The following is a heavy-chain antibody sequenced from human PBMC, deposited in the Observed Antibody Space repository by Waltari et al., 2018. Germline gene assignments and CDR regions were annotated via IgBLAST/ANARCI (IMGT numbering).Heavy chain of an antibody. CDR2: IYYSGST. D-gene: IGHD6-19*01. J-gene: IGHJ4*02. CDR1: GGSISSSSYY. Sequence: QLQLQESGPGLVKPSETLSLTCTVSGGSISSSSYYWGWIRQPPGKGLEWIGSIYYSGSTYYNPSLKSRVTISVDTSKNQFSLKLSSVTAADTAVYYCARHDSVAGYYFDYWGQGTLVIVSS. CDR3: ARHDSVAGYYFDY. V-gene: IGHV4-39*01.